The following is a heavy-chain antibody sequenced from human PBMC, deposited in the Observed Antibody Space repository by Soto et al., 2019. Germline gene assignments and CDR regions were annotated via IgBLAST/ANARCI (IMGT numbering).Heavy chain of an antibody. J-gene: IGHJ4*02. CDR2: IYSGGST. CDR3: ARDPWAADY. Sequence: EVQLVESGGGLVQPGGSLRLSCAASGFTVSTKYMSWVRQAPGKGLEWVSVIYSGGSTCYADSVRGRCTISRDNSKNTVNLQMNSLRAEDTAVYYCARDPWAADYWGQGTLVTVSS. V-gene: IGHV3-66*01. CDR1: GFTVSTKY. D-gene: IGHD3-16*01.